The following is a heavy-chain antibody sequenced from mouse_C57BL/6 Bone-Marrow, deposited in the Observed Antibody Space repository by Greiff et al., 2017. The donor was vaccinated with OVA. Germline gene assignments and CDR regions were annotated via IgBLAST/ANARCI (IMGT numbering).Heavy chain of an antibody. CDR1: GFTFSDFY. CDR3: ARDAAYYSNYWYFDV. V-gene: IGHV7-1*01. D-gene: IGHD2-5*01. Sequence: EVMLVESGGGLVQSGRSLRLSCATSGFTFSDFYMEWVRQAPGKGLEWIAASRNKANDYTTEYSASVKGRFIVSRDTSQSILYLQMNALRAEDTAIYYCARDAAYYSNYWYFDVWGTGTTVTVSS. J-gene: IGHJ1*03. CDR2: SRNKANDYTT.